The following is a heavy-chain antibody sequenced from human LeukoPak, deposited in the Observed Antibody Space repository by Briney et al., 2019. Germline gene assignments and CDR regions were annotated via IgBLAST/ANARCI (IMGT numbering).Heavy chain of an antibody. CDR2: IYYSGST. D-gene: IGHD6-19*01. CDR3: ARDAYSSGFFFDY. CDR1: GGSISSYY. J-gene: IGHJ4*02. Sequence: SETLSLTCTVSGGSISSYYWSWIRQPPGKGLEWIGYIYYSGSTNYNPSLKSRATISVDTSKNQFSLKLSSVTAADTAVYYCARDAYSSGFFFDYWGQGTLVTVSS. V-gene: IGHV4-59*01.